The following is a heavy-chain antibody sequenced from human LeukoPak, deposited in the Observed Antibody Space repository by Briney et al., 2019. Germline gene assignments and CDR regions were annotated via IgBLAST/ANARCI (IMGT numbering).Heavy chain of an antibody. V-gene: IGHV1-2*02. CDR1: GYTFTGYY. CDR2: INPNSGGT. D-gene: IGHD3-10*01. CDR3: ARDLDYCGSGNHIDY. Sequence: ASVKVSCKASGYTFTGYYMHWVRQAPGQGLEWMGWINPNSGGTNYAQKFQGRVTMTRDTSISTAYMELSRLRSDDTAVYYCARDLDYCGSGNHIDYWGQGTLVTVSS. J-gene: IGHJ4*02.